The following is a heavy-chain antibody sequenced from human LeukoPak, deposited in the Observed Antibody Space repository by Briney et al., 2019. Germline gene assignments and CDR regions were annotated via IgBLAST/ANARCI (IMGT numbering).Heavy chain of an antibody. V-gene: IGHV4-39*01. CDR3: ACSGDFWSGYYMEGSNWFDP. J-gene: IGHJ5*02. CDR1: GGSISSSSYY. D-gene: IGHD3-3*01. CDR2: IYYSGST. Sequence: SETLSLTCTVSGGSISSSSYYWGWIRQPPGKGLEWIGSIYYSGSTYYNPSLKSRVTISVDTSKNQFSLKLSSVTAADTAVYYCACSGDFWSGYYMEGSNWFDPWGQGTLVTVSS.